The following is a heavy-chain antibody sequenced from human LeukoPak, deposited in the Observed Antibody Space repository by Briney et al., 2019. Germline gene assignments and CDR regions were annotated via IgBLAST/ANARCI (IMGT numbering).Heavy chain of an antibody. V-gene: IGHV3-21*01. D-gene: IGHD3-3*01. CDR2: ISSSSSYI. Sequence: PGGSLRLSCAASGFTFSSYSMNWVRQAPGKGLEWVSSISSSSSYIYYADSVKGRFTISRDNAKNSLYLQMNSLRAEDTAVYYCAREIRSHYYYMDVWGKGTTVTVSS. CDR3: AREIRSHYYYMDV. J-gene: IGHJ6*03. CDR1: GFTFSSYS.